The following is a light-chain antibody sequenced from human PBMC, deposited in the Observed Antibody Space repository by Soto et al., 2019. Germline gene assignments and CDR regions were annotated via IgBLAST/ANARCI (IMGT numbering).Light chain of an antibody. CDR2: GAS. CDR1: QSVSSN. J-gene: IGKJ4*01. Sequence: EIVMTQSPATLSVSPGERATLSCRASQSVSSNLAWYQQKPGQAPRLLISGASARAPGIPTRFSGSGSGTDFTLTVSSLQSEDFAIYYCQQNNNWPLTFGGGTTVEIK. V-gene: IGKV3-15*01. CDR3: QQNNNWPLT.